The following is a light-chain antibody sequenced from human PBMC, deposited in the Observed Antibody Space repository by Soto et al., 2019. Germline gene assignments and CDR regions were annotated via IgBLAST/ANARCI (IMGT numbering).Light chain of an antibody. V-gene: IGLV3-21*02. CDR2: EDR. CDR1: NIGDKL. CDR3: QVWDGGSDQLV. Sequence: YVLSQPPSVSVAPGQTATLTCGGNNIGDKLVHWYQQRPGQAPVLVVFEDRHRPSGIPERFSGSNSGNTATLTISRVEAGDEADYFCQVWDGGSDQLVFGGGTKLTVL. J-gene: IGLJ2*01.